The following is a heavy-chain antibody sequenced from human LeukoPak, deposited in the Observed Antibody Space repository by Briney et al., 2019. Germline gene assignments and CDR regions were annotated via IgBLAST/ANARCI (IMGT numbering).Heavy chain of an antibody. V-gene: IGHV4-38-2*02. Sequence: SETLSLTCTVSGYSISSGYYWGWIRQPPGKGLEWIGSIYHSGSTYYNPSLKSRVTISVDTSKNQFSLKLGSVTAADTAVYYCARVPYGDEGYYYYMDVWGKGTTVTVSS. CDR1: GYSISSGYY. D-gene: IGHD4-17*01. CDR3: ARVPYGDEGYYYYMDV. CDR2: IYHSGST. J-gene: IGHJ6*03.